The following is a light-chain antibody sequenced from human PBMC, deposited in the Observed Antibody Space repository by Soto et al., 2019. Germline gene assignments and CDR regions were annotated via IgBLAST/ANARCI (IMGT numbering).Light chain of an antibody. CDR1: QPINSSY. J-gene: IGKJ3*01. CDR3: QQSDTSPCT. CDR2: GAS. V-gene: IGKV3-20*01. Sequence: EIVLTQSPGTLSLSPGEAGTLSCRASQPINSSYLAWYQQRPGQAPRLLMYGASNRATGVPDRFSGRRSGTDITLTITRLEPEDFAVYYCQQSDTSPCTFGLGTKVDVK.